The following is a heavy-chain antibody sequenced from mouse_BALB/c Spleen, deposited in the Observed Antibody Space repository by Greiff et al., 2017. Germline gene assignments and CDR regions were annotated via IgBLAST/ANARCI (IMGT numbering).Heavy chain of an antibody. CDR3: ARWGYYGSSSMDY. D-gene: IGHD1-1*01. V-gene: IGHV5-17*02. Sequence: EVNVVESGGGLVQPGGSRKLSCAASGFTFSSFGMHWVRQAPEKGLEWVAYISSGSSTIYYADTVKGRFTISRDNPKNTLFLQMTSLRSEDTAMYYCARWGYYGSSSMDYWGQGTSVTVSS. CDR2: ISSGSSTI. J-gene: IGHJ4*01. CDR1: GFTFSSFG.